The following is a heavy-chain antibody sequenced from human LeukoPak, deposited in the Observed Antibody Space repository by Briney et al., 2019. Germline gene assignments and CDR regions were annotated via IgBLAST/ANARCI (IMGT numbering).Heavy chain of an antibody. CDR3: ATGGIIAAAHNWFDP. CDR1: GGTFSSYA. Sequence: SVKVSCKASGGTFSSYAISWVRQAPGQGLEWMGGIIPIFGSANYAQKFRGRVTITADESTSTAYMELSSLRSEDTAVYYCATGGIIAAAHNWFDPWGQGTLVTVSS. V-gene: IGHV1-69*13. D-gene: IGHD6-13*01. J-gene: IGHJ5*02. CDR2: IIPIFGSA.